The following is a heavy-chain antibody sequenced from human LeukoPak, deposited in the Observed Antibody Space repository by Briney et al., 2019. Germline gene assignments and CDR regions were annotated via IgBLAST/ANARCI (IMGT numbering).Heavy chain of an antibody. CDR3: ARCYDFWCGYQH. D-gene: IGHD3-3*01. CDR2: VKPNSGST. V-gene: IGHV1-2*02. CDR1: GYTFTGYY. J-gene: IGHJ4*02. Sequence: ASVKVSCKASGYTFTGYYMHWVRQAPGQGLEWMGSVKPNSGSTNYAQKFQGRVTMTRDTSISTAYMELSRLISDDTAVYYYARCYDFWCGYQHWGQGTLLTVSS.